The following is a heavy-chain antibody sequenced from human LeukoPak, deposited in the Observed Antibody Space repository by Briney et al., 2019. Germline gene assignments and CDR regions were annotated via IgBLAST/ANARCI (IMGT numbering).Heavy chain of an antibody. D-gene: IGHD4-17*01. CDR3: ARDADPNDYGDYEDYYFDY. Sequence: SETLSLTFTVSGGSISSYYWSWIRQPPGKGLEWIGYIYYSGSTNYNPSLKSRVTISVDTSKNQFSLKLSSVTAADTAVYYCARDADPNDYGDYEDYYFDYWGQGTLVTVSS. J-gene: IGHJ4*02. CDR1: GGSISSYY. V-gene: IGHV4-59*01. CDR2: IYYSGST.